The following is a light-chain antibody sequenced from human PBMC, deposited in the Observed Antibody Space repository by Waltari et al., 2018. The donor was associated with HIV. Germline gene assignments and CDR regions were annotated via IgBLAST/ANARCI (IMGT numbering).Light chain of an antibody. Sequence: QTVVTQEPSLTVSPGGTVTPTCASSTGAVNSGNYPNWFQQKPGQAPRGLIYSTSNKNSWTPARFSGSLLGGKAALTLSGVQPEDEAEYYCLLYYGGAQRYVFGTGTKVTVL. V-gene: IGLV7-43*01. CDR1: TGAVNSGNY. CDR2: STS. J-gene: IGLJ1*01. CDR3: LLYYGGAQRYV.